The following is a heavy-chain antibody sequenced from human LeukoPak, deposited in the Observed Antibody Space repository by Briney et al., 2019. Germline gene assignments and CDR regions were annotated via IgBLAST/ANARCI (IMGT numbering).Heavy chain of an antibody. V-gene: IGHV1-2*02. J-gene: IGHJ4*02. CDR2: INPNSGGT. CDR3: ARDLVYSSSSRPDY. D-gene: IGHD6-6*01. Sequence: GASVKVSCKASGYTFTGYYMHWVRQAPGQGLEWMGWINPNSGGTNYAQKFQGRVTMTRDTSISTAYMELSRLRSDDTAVYYCARDLVYSSSSRPDYWGQGTLVTVSS. CDR1: GYTFTGYY.